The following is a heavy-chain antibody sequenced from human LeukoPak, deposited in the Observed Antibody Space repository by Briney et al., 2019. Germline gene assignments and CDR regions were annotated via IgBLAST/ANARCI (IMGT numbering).Heavy chain of an antibody. CDR1: GFTFSDYA. V-gene: IGHV3-69-1*01. CDR2: ISGGGYT. D-gene: IGHD3-10*01. J-gene: IGHJ5*02. CDR3: ARDVILWDP. Sequence: GGSLRLSCATSGFTFSDYAINWVRQAPGKGLEWVSTISGGGYTYYADSVEGRFTIYRDNAKNSLFLQMNSLRAEDTAVYYCARDVILWDPWGQGTLVTVSS.